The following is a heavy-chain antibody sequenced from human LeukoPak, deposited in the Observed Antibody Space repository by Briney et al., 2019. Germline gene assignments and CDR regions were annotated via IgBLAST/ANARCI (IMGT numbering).Heavy chain of an antibody. V-gene: IGHV1-69*06. J-gene: IGHJ5*02. CDR3: ARDRSYYDSSGYYYRWFDP. CDR2: IIPIFGTA. D-gene: IGHD3-22*01. CDR1: GGTFSSYA. Sequence: SVKVSRKASGGTFSSYAISWVRQAPGQGLEWMGGIIPIFGTANYAQKFQGRVTITADKSTSTAYMELSSLRSEDTAVYYCARDRSYYDSSGYYYRWFDPWGQGTLVTVSS.